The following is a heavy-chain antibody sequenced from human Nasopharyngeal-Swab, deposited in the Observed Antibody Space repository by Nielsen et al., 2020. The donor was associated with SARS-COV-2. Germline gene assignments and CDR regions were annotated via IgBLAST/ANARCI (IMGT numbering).Heavy chain of an antibody. CDR1: GFSFNNYG. Sequence: GESLKISCTASGFSFNNYGMHWVRQAPGKGLEWVAVISYEGNKKFYAESVEGRFTISRDYSKSTLYLQMDSLRTEDTAMYYCAKANVLFWFGQFKNDGFDIWGQGTMVAVSS. CDR3: AKANVLFWFGQFKNDGFDI. D-gene: IGHD3-10*01. V-gene: IGHV3-30*18. J-gene: IGHJ3*02. CDR2: ISYEGNKK.